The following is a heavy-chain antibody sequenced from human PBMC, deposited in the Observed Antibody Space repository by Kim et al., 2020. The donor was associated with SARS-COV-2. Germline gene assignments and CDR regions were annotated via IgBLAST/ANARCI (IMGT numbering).Heavy chain of an antibody. Sequence: SRVTISVDTSKNQFSLKLSSVTAADTAVYYCARLSPPRGVPLFKVMWFDPWGQGTLVTVSS. D-gene: IGHD3-10*01. J-gene: IGHJ5*02. CDR3: ARLSPPRGVPLFKVMWFDP. V-gene: IGHV4-39*01.